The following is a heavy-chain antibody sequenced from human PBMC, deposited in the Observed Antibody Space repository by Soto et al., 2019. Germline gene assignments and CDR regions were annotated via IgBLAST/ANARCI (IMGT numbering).Heavy chain of an antibody. CDR2: LSADGRDT. V-gene: IGHV3-64*01. Sequence: EVQLVESGGGLVQPGGSLRLSCVASGFTFSLYAIHWVRQAPGKGLEYVSGLSADGRDTYYANSVKGRFTISRDNSKSTLYLQMGSLRAEDMGVYYCARVRQPYREYDYWGQGTLVTVSS. D-gene: IGHD2-2*01. J-gene: IGHJ4*02. CDR3: ARVRQPYREYDY. CDR1: GFTFSLYA.